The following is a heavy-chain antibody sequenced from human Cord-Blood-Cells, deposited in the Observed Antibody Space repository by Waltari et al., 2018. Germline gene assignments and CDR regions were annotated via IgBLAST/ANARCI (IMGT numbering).Heavy chain of an antibody. J-gene: IGHJ1*01. CDR1: GGSFSGYY. CDR2: INHSGST. D-gene: IGHD6-13*01. CDR3: ATRHGYSSSWYYFQH. V-gene: IGHV4-34*01. Sequence: QVQLQQWGAGLLKPSETLSLTCAVYGGSFSGYYLSWIRQPPGKGLEWIGEINHSGSTNYNPALKSRVTISVDTSKNQFSLKLSSVTAADTAVYYCATRHGYSSSWYYFQHWGQGTLVTVSS.